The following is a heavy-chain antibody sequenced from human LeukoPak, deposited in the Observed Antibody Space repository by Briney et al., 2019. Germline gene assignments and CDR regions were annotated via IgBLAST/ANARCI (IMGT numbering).Heavy chain of an antibody. CDR3: ARGWILRGRPDAFDI. V-gene: IGHV4-4*02. J-gene: IGHJ3*02. CDR2: IYHSGST. D-gene: IGHD5-18*01. CDR1: GGSISSSNW. Sequence: SGTLSLTCAVSGGSISSSNWCSWVRQPPGKGLEWIGEIYHSGSTNYNPSLKSRVTISVDKSKNQFSLKLSSVTAADTAVYYCARGWILRGRPDAFDIWGQGTMVTVSS.